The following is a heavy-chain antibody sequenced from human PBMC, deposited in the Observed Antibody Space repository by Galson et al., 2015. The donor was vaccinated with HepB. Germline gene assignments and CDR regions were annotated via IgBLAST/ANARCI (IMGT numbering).Heavy chain of an antibody. J-gene: IGHJ4*02. D-gene: IGHD3-22*01. CDR1: GFSFSSYG. CDR3: AKEVGYYDSSFDY. V-gene: IGHV3-30*18. Sequence: SLRLSCAASGFSFSSYGMHWVRQAPGKGLEWVAVISYDGSNEYYADSVKGRFTISRDNSKNTLYLQMNSLRAEDTAVYYCAKEVGYYDSSFDYWGQGPLVPVSS. CDR2: ISYDGSNE.